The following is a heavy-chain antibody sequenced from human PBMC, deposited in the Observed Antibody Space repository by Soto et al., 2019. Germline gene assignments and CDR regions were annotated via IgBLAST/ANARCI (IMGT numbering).Heavy chain of an antibody. CDR3: ATRPLLPGAP. V-gene: IGHV3-53*01. J-gene: IGHJ3*01. CDR2: IYSVGST. D-gene: IGHD3-22*01. CDR1: GFTFSSND. Sequence: EVQLVESGGGLIQPGGSLRLSCAASGFTFSSNDMNWVRQAPGKGLEWVSLIYSVGSTYYADSVKGLFTISGDNSKNTLYLQMSSLRAEDTAVYYCATRPLLPGAPWGQGTMVTVSS.